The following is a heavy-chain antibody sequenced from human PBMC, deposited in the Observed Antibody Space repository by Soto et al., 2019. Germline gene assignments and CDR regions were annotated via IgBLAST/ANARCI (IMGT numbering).Heavy chain of an antibody. Sequence: GGSLRLSCAASGFTFSSYSMNWVRQAPGKGLEWVSSISSSSSYIYYADSVKGRFTISRDNAKNSLYLQMNSLRGEDTAVYYCAREGYCSSTSCYWAVYYFDYWGQGTLVTVSS. CDR3: AREGYCSSTSCYWAVYYFDY. J-gene: IGHJ4*02. V-gene: IGHV3-21*01. D-gene: IGHD2-2*01. CDR1: GFTFSSYS. CDR2: ISSSSSYI.